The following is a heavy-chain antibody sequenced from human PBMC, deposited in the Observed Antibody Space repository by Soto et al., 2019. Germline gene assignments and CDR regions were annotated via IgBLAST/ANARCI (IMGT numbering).Heavy chain of an antibody. D-gene: IGHD3-22*01. CDR1: GCSISSCVYY. CDR2: ISYSGST. J-gene: IGHJ4*02. CDR3: ARDSGSIDY. V-gene: IGHV4-31*03. Sequence: QVQLPESGTGLVKPSQTLSLTCSVSGCSISSCVYYWSWIRQHPGKGLEWIGYISYSGSTYYILSLRSRVTISVDTSKNQFSLKLSSVTAADTAVYSCARDSGSIDYWGQGTLVTVSS.